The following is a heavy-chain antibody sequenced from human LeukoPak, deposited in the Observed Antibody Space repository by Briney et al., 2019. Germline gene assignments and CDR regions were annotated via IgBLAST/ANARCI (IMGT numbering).Heavy chain of an antibody. V-gene: IGHV4-59*01. CDR2: IYYSGGT. CDR3: ARGYYYDSSGYYSTRRPGPLSFDY. CDR1: GGSISSYY. J-gene: IGHJ4*02. Sequence: PSETLSLTCTVSGGSISSYYWSWIRQPPGKGLEWIGYIYYSGGTNYNPSLKSRVTISVDTSKNQFSLKLSSVTAADTAVYYCARGYYYDSSGYYSTRRPGPLSFDYWGQGTLVTVSS. D-gene: IGHD3-22*01.